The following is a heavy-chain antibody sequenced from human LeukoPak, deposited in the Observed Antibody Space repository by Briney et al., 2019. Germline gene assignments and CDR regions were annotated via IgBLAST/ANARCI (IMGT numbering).Heavy chain of an antibody. V-gene: IGHV3-74*01. CDR1: GFTFSSYW. D-gene: IGHD2-21*02. J-gene: IGHJ4*02. CDR3: AKVPYCDGDCYPNLDY. Sequence: GGSLRLSCAASGFTFSSYWMHWVRHAPGKGLVWVSRINSDGSTTDYADSVKGRFTISRDNSKNTLYLQMNSLRAEDTAVYYCAKVPYCDGDCYPNLDYWGQGTLVTVSS. CDR2: INSDGSTT.